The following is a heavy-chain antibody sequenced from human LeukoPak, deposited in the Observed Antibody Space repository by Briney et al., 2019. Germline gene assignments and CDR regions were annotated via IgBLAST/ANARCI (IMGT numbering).Heavy chain of an antibody. CDR1: GFMFNSYE. CDR3: ARDHPGPGINWYFDL. CDR2: ISNSGTTM. V-gene: IGHV3-48*03. D-gene: IGHD1-26*01. J-gene: IGHJ2*01. Sequence: PGGSLRLSCAASGFMFNSYEMNWVRQAPGKGLEWVSYISNSGTTMYYADSVQGRFTISRDNAKNSLYLQMNSLRAEDTAVYYCARDHPGPGINWYFDLWGRGTLVTVSS.